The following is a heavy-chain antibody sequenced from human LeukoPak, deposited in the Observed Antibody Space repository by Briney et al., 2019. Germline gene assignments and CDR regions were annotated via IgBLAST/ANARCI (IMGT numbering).Heavy chain of an antibody. Sequence: GGSLRLSCEASGFIFSDYNMNWARQAPGKGLEWVAVISYDGSNKYYADSVKGRFTISRDNSKNTLYLQTNSLRAEDTAVYYCAKVPYDILTGYPDAFDIWGQGTMVTVSS. CDR2: ISYDGSNK. J-gene: IGHJ3*02. D-gene: IGHD3-9*01. CDR3: AKVPYDILTGYPDAFDI. CDR1: GFIFSDYN. V-gene: IGHV3-30*18.